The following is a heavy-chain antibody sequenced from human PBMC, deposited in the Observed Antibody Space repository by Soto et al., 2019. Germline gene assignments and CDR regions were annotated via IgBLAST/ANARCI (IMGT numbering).Heavy chain of an antibody. CDR1: GFTLSGYW. Sequence: EVQLVESGGGLVQPGGSLRLSCAASGFTLSGYWMHWVRQVPGKGLVWVSRISSDGRTTNYADSVGGRFTISRDNAKNTLYVQMNSLRAEDTAVDYCVRGNSGYGNFDYWGQGTLVTVSS. CDR3: VRGNSGYGNFDY. J-gene: IGHJ4*02. V-gene: IGHV3-74*01. CDR2: ISSDGRTT. D-gene: IGHD5-12*01.